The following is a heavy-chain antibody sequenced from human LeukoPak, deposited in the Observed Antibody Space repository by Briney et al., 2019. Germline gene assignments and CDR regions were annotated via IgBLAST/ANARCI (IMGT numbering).Heavy chain of an antibody. CDR3: AKEGRWWLQTYYYYGMDV. J-gene: IGHJ6*02. Sequence: GGSLRLSCAASGFTFGSYGMHWVRQAPGKGLEWVAVISYDGSNKYYADSVKGRFTISRDNSKNTLYLQMNSLRAEDTAVYYCAKEGRWWLQTYYYYGMDVWGQGTTVTVSS. CDR1: GFTFGSYG. V-gene: IGHV3-30*18. D-gene: IGHD5-24*01. CDR2: ISYDGSNK.